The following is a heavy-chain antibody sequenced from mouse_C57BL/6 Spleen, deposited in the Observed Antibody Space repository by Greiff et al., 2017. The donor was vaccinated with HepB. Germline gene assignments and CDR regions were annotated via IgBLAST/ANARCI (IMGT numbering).Heavy chain of an antibody. CDR3: ARPLYPYYFDY. J-gene: IGHJ2*01. CDR1: GYAFSSSW. V-gene: IGHV1-82*01. D-gene: IGHD2-1*01. CDR2: IYPGDGDT. Sequence: QVQLQQSGPELVKPGASVKISCKASGYAFSSSWMNWVKQRPGKGLEWIGRIYPGDGDTNYNGKFKGKATLTADKSSSTAYMQLSSLTSEDSAVYFCARPLYPYYFDYWGQGTTLTVSS.